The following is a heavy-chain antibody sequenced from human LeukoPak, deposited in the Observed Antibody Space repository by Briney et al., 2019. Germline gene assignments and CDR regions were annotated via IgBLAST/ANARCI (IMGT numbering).Heavy chain of an antibody. V-gene: IGHV4-4*07. J-gene: IGHJ4*02. D-gene: IGHD4-17*01. CDR1: GGSISSYY. CDR3: ASGILYGDYLRY. CDR2: IYTSGST. Sequence: SETLSLTCNVSGGSISSYYWSWIRQPAGKGLEWIGRIYTSGSTNYNPSLKSRVTMSVDTSKNQFSLKLSSVTAADTAVYYCASGILYGDYLRYWGQGTLVTVSS.